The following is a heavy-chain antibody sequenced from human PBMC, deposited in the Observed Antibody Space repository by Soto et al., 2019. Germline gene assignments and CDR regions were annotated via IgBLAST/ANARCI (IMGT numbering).Heavy chain of an antibody. J-gene: IGHJ4*02. V-gene: IGHV4-59*01. CDR2: IYYSGST. Sequence: QVQLQESGPGLVKPSETLSLTCTVSGGSISSYYWSWIRQPPGKGLEWIGYIYYSGSTNYNPSLKSRVTISVDTSKNQFSLKLSSVTAADTAVYYCARLGIFSLYFDYWGQGTLVTVSS. D-gene: IGHD3-9*01. CDR1: GGSISSYY. CDR3: ARLGIFSLYFDY.